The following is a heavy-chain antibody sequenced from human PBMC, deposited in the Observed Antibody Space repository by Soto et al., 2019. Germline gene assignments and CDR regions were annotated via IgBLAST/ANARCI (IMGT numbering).Heavy chain of an antibody. CDR1: GGTFSSYA. CDR2: IIPIFGTA. J-gene: IGHJ6*02. V-gene: IGHV1-69*13. Sequence: SVKVSCKASGGTFSSYAISWVRQAPGQGLEWMGGIIPIFGTANYAQKFQGRVTITADESTSTAYMELSSLRSEDTAVYYCARGEESGYSYGYYYYYGMDVWAQGTTVTVSS. D-gene: IGHD5-18*01. CDR3: ARGEESGYSYGYYYYYGMDV.